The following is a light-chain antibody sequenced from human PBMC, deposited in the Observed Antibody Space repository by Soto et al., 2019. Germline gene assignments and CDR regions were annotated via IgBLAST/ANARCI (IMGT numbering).Light chain of an antibody. Sequence: QSVLTQPPSASGTPGQRSTISCSGSSSDIGTNYVYWYQQLPGTAPKLLIYRNNQRPSGVPDRFSGSKSGTSASLAISGLRSEDESDYHCAAWDDSLSGFYVFGTRTKLTVL. J-gene: IGLJ1*01. CDR3: AAWDDSLSGFYV. V-gene: IGLV1-47*01. CDR2: RNN. CDR1: SSDIGTNY.